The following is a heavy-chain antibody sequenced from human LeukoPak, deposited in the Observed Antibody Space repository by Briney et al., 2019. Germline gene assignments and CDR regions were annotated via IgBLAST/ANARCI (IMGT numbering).Heavy chain of an antibody. CDR2: IYSGGST. J-gene: IGHJ6*02. CDR1: GVTVSSNY. Sequence: GGSLRLSCAASGVTVSSNYMSWVRQAPGKGLGWVSVIYSGGSTYYVDSVKGRFTISRDNSKNTLYLQMNSLRAEDTAVYYCARVGIVGATNGYYYYGMDVWGQGTTVTVSS. CDR3: ARVGIVGATNGYYYYGMDV. V-gene: IGHV3-53*01. D-gene: IGHD1-26*01.